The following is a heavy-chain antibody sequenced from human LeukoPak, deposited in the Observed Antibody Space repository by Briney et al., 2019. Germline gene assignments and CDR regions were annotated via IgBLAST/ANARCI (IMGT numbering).Heavy chain of an antibody. J-gene: IGHJ6*02. D-gene: IGHD5-18*01. CDR1: GFTFTTYW. V-gene: IGHV3-74*01. CDR2: INSDGSIT. CDR3: ARDAVDTANAV. Sequence: GGSLRLSCAASGFTFTTYWMHWVRQAPGKGLVWVSHINSDGSITSYADSVKGRFTISRDNAKNTLYLQMNSLRAEDTAVYYCARDAVDTANAVRGQGTTVTVSS.